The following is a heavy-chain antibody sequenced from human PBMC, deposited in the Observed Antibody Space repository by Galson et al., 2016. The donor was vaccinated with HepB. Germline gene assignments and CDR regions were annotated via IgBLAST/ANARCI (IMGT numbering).Heavy chain of an antibody. J-gene: IGHJ4*02. Sequence: SLRLSCAASGFTFISFAMSWVRQAPGKGLEWVAVMSYDGSNKYYADSVKGRFTISRDKSKNTLYLQMNSLRAEDTAVYYCAKEWAYYFDYWGQGTLVTVSS. D-gene: IGHD1-26*01. CDR3: AKEWAYYFDY. CDR2: MSYDGSNK. V-gene: IGHV3-30*18. CDR1: GFTFISFA.